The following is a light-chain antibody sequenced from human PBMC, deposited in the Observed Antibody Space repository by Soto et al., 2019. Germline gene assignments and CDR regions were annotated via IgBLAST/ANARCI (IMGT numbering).Light chain of an antibody. V-gene: IGLV2-11*01. J-gene: IGLJ1*01. CDR2: DVS. CDR1: STDVGGYSY. Sequence: QSVLTQPRSGSGSPGQSVTIFCTGTSTDVGGYSYVSWYQQHPGKVPKLMLYDVSKRPSGVPDRFSGSKSGNTASLTISGLQAEDEADYYCCSYAGRDTLYVFGSGTKVTVL. CDR3: CSYAGRDTLYV.